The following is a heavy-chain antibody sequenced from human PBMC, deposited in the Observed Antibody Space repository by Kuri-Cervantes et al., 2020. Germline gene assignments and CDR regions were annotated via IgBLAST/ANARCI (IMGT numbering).Heavy chain of an antibody. CDR1: GYSISSGYY. CDR2: INDSGST. J-gene: IGHJ6*03. Sequence: SETLSLTCAASGYSISSGYYWGWTRQPPGKGLEWIGSINDSGSTNYNPSLKSRVTISVDTSKNQFSLKLSSVTAAETAVYYYARGKLSSWYAHDYYIDVWGKGTTVTVSS. CDR3: ARGKLSSWYAHDYYIDV. V-gene: IGHV4-38-2*01. D-gene: IGHD6-13*01.